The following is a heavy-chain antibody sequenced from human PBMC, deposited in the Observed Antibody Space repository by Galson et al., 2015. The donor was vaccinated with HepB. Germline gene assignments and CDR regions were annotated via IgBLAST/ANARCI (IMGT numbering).Heavy chain of an antibody. J-gene: IGHJ3*02. CDR3: ARSQDAYDAFDI. Sequence: SLRLSCAASTFIFSTYSMNWVRQAPGKGLVWVSRINTDGSTTTYADFVKGRFTISRDNGKNTLYLQMNSLRAEDTAVYYCARSQDAYDAFDIWGQGTMVTVSS. CDR2: INTDGSTT. V-gene: IGHV3-74*01. D-gene: IGHD3-16*01. CDR1: TFIFSTYS.